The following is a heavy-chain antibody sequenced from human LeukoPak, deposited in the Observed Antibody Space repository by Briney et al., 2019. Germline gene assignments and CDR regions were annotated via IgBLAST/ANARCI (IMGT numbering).Heavy chain of an antibody. Sequence: GGSLRLSCAASGFTFSSYAMHWVRQAPGKGLEWVAVISYDGSNKYYADSVKGRFTISRDNSKNTLYLQMNSLRAEDTAVYYCARAPIVVVPAAIQGAFDIWGQGTVVTVSS. J-gene: IGHJ3*02. CDR2: ISYDGSNK. V-gene: IGHV3-30*04. CDR1: GFTFSSYA. D-gene: IGHD2-2*01. CDR3: ARAPIVVVPAAIQGAFDI.